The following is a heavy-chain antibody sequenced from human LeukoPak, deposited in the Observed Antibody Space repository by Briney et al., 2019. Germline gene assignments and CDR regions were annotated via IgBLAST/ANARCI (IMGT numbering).Heavy chain of an antibody. CDR2: ISPYNANT. V-gene: IGHV1-18*01. D-gene: IGHD3-10*01. CDR1: GYTFTSYG. J-gene: IGHJ5*02. CDR3: ARDLNGGWFDP. Sequence: GASVKVSCKASGYTFTSYGISWVRQAPGQGLEWMGWISPYNANTSYAQKLQGRVTMTTDTSTTTAYMELRSLRSDNTAVYYCARDLNGGWFDPWGQGTLVTVSS.